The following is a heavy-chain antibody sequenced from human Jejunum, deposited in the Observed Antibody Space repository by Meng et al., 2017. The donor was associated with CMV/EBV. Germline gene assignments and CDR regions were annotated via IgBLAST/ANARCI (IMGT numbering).Heavy chain of an antibody. CDR3: ARQPGSLAY. Sequence: VEVGESGGGVVQPGKSLRLSCAASGFIFSSYAMHWVRQAPGKGLEWVAVISDDGSNEYYADSVKGRFTISRDNSKNTLYLQMNSLRAADTAVYYCARQPGSLAYWGQGTLVTVSS. CDR2: ISDDGSNE. J-gene: IGHJ4*02. CDR1: GFIFSSYA. V-gene: IGHV3-30-3*01.